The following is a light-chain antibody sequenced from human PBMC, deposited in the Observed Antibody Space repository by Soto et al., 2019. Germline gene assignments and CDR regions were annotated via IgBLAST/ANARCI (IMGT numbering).Light chain of an antibody. CDR2: WAS. V-gene: IGKV4-1*01. CDR1: QSVLYSSNNKNY. CDR3: QQYYTTPWT. Sequence: DIVMTQFPDSLAVSLGERATINCKSSQSVLYSSNNKNYLAWYQQKPGQPPKLLIYWASTRQSGVPDRFSGSGSGTDFTLTISSLQAEDMSVYFCQQYYTTPWTFGQGTKVEIK. J-gene: IGKJ1*01.